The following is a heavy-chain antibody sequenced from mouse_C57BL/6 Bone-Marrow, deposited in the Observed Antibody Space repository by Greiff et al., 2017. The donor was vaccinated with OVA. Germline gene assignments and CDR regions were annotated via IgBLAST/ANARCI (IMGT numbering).Heavy chain of an antibody. Sequence: QVQLQQPGAELVMPGASVKLSCKASGYTFTSYWMHWAKQRPGQGLEWIGEIDPSDSYTNYNQKFKGKSTLTVDKSSSTAYMQLSSLTSEDSAVYYCARERDYYGSLDYWGQGTTLTVSS. V-gene: IGHV1-69*01. CDR3: ARERDYYGSLDY. CDR1: GYTFTSYW. D-gene: IGHD1-1*01. CDR2: IDPSDSYT. J-gene: IGHJ2*01.